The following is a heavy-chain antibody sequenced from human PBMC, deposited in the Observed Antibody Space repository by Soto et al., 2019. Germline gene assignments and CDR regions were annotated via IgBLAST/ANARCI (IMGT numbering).Heavy chain of an antibody. Sequence: ETLSLTCALSGGSINSRYWWSWVRQSPGKGLEWIVEIYHSGSTNYNPSLKSRVTISVDKSKNQFSLNLSSVTAADTAVYYCARDQNGSGNYYTRYFDYWGQGTLVTAPQ. D-gene: IGHD3-10*01. CDR2: IYHSGST. V-gene: IGHV4-4*02. J-gene: IGHJ4*02. CDR3: ARDQNGSGNYYTRYFDY. CDR1: GGSINSRYW.